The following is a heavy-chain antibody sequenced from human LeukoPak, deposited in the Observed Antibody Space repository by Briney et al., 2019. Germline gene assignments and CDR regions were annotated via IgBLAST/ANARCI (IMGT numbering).Heavy chain of an antibody. Sequence: SVKVSCKASGGTFSSYTISWVRQAPGQGLEWMGRIIPILGIANYAQKFQGRVTITADKSTSTAYMELSSMKSEDTAVYYCARRVFDFWSGQTSKYYYYYMDVWGKGTTVTVSS. CDR1: GGTFSSYT. CDR3: ARRVFDFWSGQTSKYYYYYMDV. D-gene: IGHD3-3*01. J-gene: IGHJ6*03. V-gene: IGHV1-69*02. CDR2: IIPILGIA.